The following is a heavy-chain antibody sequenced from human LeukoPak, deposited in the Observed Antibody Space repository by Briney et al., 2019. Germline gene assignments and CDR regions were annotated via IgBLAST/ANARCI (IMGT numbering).Heavy chain of an antibody. CDR2: INHSGST. CDR3: ARRRLTITVDY. D-gene: IGHD5-24*01. V-gene: IGHV4-34*01. Sequence: SETLSLTCAVYGGSFSGYYWSWIRQPPGKGLEWIGEINHSGSTNYNPSLKSRVTISVDTSKNQFSLKLSSVTAADTAVYYCARRRLTITVDYWGQGTLVAVSS. CDR1: GGSFSGYY. J-gene: IGHJ4*02.